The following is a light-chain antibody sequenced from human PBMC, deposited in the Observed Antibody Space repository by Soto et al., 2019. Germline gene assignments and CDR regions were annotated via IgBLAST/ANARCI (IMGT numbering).Light chain of an antibody. V-gene: IGKV3-11*01. J-gene: IGKJ1*01. CDR1: QSVSTY. CDR2: DAS. Sequence: EIVLTQSPATLSLSPGESATLSCRASQSVSTYLAWYQQKPGQAPRLLIYDASNRATGISARFSGSGSGTDFTLTISSLEPEDFAIYYCQQRSNWPPWTVGQGTKVDIK. CDR3: QQRSNWPPWT.